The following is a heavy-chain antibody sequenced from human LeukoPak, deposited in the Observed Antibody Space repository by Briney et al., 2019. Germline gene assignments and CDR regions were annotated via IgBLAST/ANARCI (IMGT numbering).Heavy chain of an antibody. Sequence: GGSLRLSCAASGFTFSNYAMHWVRQAPGKGLERVAVISYDRSNKFYADSVKGRFTISRDNSKNTLHLQMNSLRAEDTAVYYCARSLATSYYYMDVWGKGTTVTVSS. CDR2: ISYDRSNK. V-gene: IGHV3-30*04. CDR1: GFTFSNYA. D-gene: IGHD5-12*01. CDR3: ARSLATSYYYMDV. J-gene: IGHJ6*03.